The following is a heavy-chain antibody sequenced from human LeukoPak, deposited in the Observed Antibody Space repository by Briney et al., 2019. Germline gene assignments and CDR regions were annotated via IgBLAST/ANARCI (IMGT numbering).Heavy chain of an antibody. Sequence: SGGSLRLSCAASGFTFSNYYMSWIRQAPGKGLEWVAVISYDGSNKYYADSVKGRFTISRDNSKNTLYLQMNSLRAEDTAVYYCARDLSAGAPISSWYPSGYWGQGTLVTVSS. CDR2: ISYDGSNK. V-gene: IGHV3-30-3*01. CDR3: ARDLSAGAPISSWYPSGY. D-gene: IGHD6-13*01. J-gene: IGHJ4*02. CDR1: GFTFSNYY.